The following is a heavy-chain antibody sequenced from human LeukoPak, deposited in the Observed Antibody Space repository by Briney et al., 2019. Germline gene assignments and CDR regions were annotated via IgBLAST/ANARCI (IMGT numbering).Heavy chain of an antibody. CDR1: GSSMNNYY. CDR3: ARPRAQWLGNDGFDM. J-gene: IGHJ3*02. CDR2: IYYSGST. Sequence: KPSETLSLTCTVSGSSMNNYYWTWIRQPPGKGLEWIGYIYYSGSTNHNPSLKSRVTISIDTSKNQFSLKLSSVTAADTAVYYCARPRAQWLGNDGFDMWGQGTLVTVSS. D-gene: IGHD6-19*01. V-gene: IGHV4-59*08.